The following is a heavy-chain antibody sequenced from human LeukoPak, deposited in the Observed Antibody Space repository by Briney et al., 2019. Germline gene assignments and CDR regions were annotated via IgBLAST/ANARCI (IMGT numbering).Heavy chain of an antibody. CDR2: ISDSGGSS. J-gene: IGHJ4*02. D-gene: IGHD2-15*01. Sequence: PGGSLRLPCAASGFAFSTYAMSWVRQAPGKGLEWVSGISDSGGSSYYADSVKGRLTISRDNSRNKLQLHWNSLRPEDTAVYYCAKATYCSGGDCYSGFYWGQGTLVTVSS. V-gene: IGHV3-23*01. CDR1: GFAFSTYA. CDR3: AKATYCSGGDCYSGFY.